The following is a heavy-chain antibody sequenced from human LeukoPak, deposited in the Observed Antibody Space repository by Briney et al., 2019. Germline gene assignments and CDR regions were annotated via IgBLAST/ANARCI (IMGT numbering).Heavy chain of an antibody. J-gene: IGHJ5*02. CDR1: GFTLKLSA. V-gene: IGHV3-23*01. CDR2: ITGFGTDT. CDR3: ARDRGPYVAIGNNWLDP. D-gene: IGHD3-10*02. Sequence: PGGSLRLSCEASGFTLKLSAMNWVRQAPGKGLEWVSSITGFGTDTYYADSVKGRFTVSRDNSKSTLYLQMNSLRAEDTAVYYCARDRGPYVAIGNNWLDPWGQGTLVTVSS.